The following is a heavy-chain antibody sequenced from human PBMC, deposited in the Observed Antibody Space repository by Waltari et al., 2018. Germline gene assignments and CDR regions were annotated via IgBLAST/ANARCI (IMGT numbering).Heavy chain of an antibody. Sequence: QVQLVESGGGVVQPGGSLRLSCAASGFTFSSNGMHWVRQAPGKGLAWVALIRYDGSNKYYADSVKGRFTISRDNSKNTLYREMNSLRAEDSAVYYCAKFVDGYGGDCYNAFDIWGEGTMLTDSP. D-gene: IGHD2-21*01. J-gene: IGHJ3*02. V-gene: IGHV3-30*02. CDR2: IRYDGSNK. CDR1: GFTFSSNG. CDR3: AKFVDGYGGDCYNAFDI.